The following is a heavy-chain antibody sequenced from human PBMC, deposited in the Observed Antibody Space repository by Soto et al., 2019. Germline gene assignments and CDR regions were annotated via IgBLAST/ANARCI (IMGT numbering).Heavy chain of an antibody. CDR1: GYTFNSYG. V-gene: IGHV1-18*01. D-gene: IGHD3-9*01. CDR2: ISVYNGNT. Sequence: ASVKVSCKASGYTFNSYGISWVRQAPGQGLEWMGWISVYNGNTNYAQKLQGRVTMTTDTSTSTAYMELRSLRSDDTAVYYCARRLKPDYDFLTGYWYFDYWGQGALVTVSS. J-gene: IGHJ4*02. CDR3: ARRLKPDYDFLTGYWYFDY.